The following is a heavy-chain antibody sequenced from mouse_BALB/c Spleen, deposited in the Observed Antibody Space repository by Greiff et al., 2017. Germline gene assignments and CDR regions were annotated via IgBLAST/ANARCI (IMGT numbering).Heavy chain of an antibody. CDR2: IDPETGGT. J-gene: IGHJ4*01. Sequence: VQLQQSGAELVRPGASVTLSCKASGYTFTDYEMHWVKQTPVHGLEWIGAIDPETGGTAYNQKFKGKATLTADKSSSTAYMELRSLTSADSAVYYCTRSGYDYDRGAMDYWGQGTSVTGSS. V-gene: IGHV1-15*01. D-gene: IGHD2-4*01. CDR1: GYTFTDYE. CDR3: TRSGYDYDRGAMDY.